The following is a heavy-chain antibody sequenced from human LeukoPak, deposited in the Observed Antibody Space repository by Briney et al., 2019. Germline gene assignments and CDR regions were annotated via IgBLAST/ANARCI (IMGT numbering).Heavy chain of an antibody. D-gene: IGHD3-10*01. Sequence: GRSLRLSCAASGFTFSSYGMHWVRQAPGKGLEWVAVISYDGSNKYYADSVKGRFTISRDNSKNTLYLQMSSLRAEDTAVYYCAKDVRYVSGFVYYGMDVWGKGTTVTVSS. V-gene: IGHV3-30*18. CDR3: AKDVRYVSGFVYYGMDV. J-gene: IGHJ6*04. CDR1: GFTFSSYG. CDR2: ISYDGSNK.